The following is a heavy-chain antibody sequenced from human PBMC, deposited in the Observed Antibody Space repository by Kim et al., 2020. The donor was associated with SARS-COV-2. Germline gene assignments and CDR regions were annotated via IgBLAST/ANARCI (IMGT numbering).Heavy chain of an antibody. Sequence: TNYNPSLKSRVTISVDTSKNQFSLKLSSVTAADTAVYYCARGSILTAMNYWGQGTLVTVSS. V-gene: IGHV4-34*01. D-gene: IGHD5-18*01. CDR2: T. CDR3: ARGSILTAMNY. J-gene: IGHJ4*02.